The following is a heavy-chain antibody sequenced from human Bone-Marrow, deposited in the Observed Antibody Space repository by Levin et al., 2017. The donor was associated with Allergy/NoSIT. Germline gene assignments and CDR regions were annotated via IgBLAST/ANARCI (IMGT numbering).Heavy chain of an antibody. Sequence: GASVKVSCAASGFTFSSYTMNWVRQAPGKGLEWVSSISGSSSYITFSDSVKGRLTISRDNAKNSLYLQMNNLRAEDTAVYYCERRNDFWSRTHGRYYFFMDVWGKGTTVTVSS. D-gene: IGHD3-3*01. CDR3: ERRNDFWSRTHGRYYFFMDV. J-gene: IGHJ6*03. CDR1: GFTFSSYT. V-gene: IGHV3-21*01. CDR2: ISGSSSYI.